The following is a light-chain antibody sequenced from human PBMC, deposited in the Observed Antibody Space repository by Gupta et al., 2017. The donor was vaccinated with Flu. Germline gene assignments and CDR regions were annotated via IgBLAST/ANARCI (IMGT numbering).Light chain of an antibody. V-gene: IGLV1-47*02. J-gene: IGLJ3*02. Sequence: GSTYIYWYQQVPGTAPKLLISTPHQRPSGVPARLSGSRSGTSASLALSGLRSEDEADYYCAVWDDRLSCRVFAGGPKLAVL. CDR1: GSTY. CDR3: AVWDDRLSCRV. CDR2: TPH.